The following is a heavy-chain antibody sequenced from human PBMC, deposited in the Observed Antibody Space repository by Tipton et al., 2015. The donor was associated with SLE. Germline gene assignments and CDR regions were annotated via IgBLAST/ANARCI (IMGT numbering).Heavy chain of an antibody. D-gene: IGHD3-10*01. Sequence: SLRLSCAASGFTFRSYARSWVRQAPGKGLEGVSVFYSGGSGSDKCYAESVKGRFTISRDNSKNTLYLQMDSLRAEDTAVYYCAKDRGYGGFRLFDFWGQGTLVSVSS. J-gene: IGHJ4*02. CDR2: FYSGGSG. CDR1: GFTFRSYA. V-gene: IGHV3-23*03. CDR3: AKDRGYGGFRLFDF.